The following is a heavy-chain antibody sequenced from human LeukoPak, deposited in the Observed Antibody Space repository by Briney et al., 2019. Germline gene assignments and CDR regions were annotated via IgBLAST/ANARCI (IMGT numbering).Heavy chain of an antibody. J-gene: IGHJ6*03. D-gene: IGHD1-7*01. V-gene: IGHV4-34*01. CDR2: INHSGST. CDR1: GGSFSGYY. CDR3: ARGRITGTTASWSRAYYMDV. Sequence: SETLSLTCAVYGGSFSGYYWSWIRQPPGKGLEWIGEINHSGSTNYNPSLKSRVTISVDTSKNQFSLKLSSVTAADTAVYYCARGRITGTTASWSRAYYMDVWGKGTTVTVSS.